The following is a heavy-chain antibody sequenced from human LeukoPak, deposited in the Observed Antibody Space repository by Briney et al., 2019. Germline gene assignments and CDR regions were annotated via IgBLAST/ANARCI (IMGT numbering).Heavy chain of an antibody. CDR3: ARGYCSGGSCYQFDY. CDR2: ISSSSSYI. J-gene: IGHJ4*02. CDR1: GFTFSSYS. Sequence: GGSLRLSCAASGFTFSSYSMNWVRQAPGKGLEWVSSISSSSSYIYYADSVKGRFTISRDSAKNSLYLQMNSVRAEDTAVYYCARGYCSGGSCYQFDYWGQGTLVTVSS. V-gene: IGHV3-21*01. D-gene: IGHD2-15*01.